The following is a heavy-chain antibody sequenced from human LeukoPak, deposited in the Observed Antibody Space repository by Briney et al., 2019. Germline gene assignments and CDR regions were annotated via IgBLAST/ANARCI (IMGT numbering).Heavy chain of an antibody. V-gene: IGHV4-59*01. D-gene: IGHD3-22*01. CDR3: ARDPSYDSSGYAFDI. J-gene: IGHJ3*02. CDR1: GGSISSYY. Sequence: SETLSLTCTVSGGSISSYYWSWIRQPPGKGLEWIGYIYYSGSTNYNPSLKSRVTISVDTSKNQFSLKLSSVTAADTAVYYCARDPSYDSSGYAFDIWGQGTMATVSS. CDR2: IYYSGST.